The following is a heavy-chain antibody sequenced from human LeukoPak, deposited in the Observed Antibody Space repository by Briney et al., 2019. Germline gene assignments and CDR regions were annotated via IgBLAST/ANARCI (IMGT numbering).Heavy chain of an antibody. Sequence: ASVKVSCKASGYTFTGYYMHWVRQAPGQGLEWMGWINPNSGGTNYAQKFQGRVTTTRDTSISTAYMELSRLRSDDTAVYYCARVGRRITIFGVSKGAFDPWGQGTLVTVSS. CDR2: INPNSGGT. CDR1: GYTFTGYY. V-gene: IGHV1-2*02. CDR3: ARVGRRITIFGVSKGAFDP. J-gene: IGHJ5*02. D-gene: IGHD3-3*01.